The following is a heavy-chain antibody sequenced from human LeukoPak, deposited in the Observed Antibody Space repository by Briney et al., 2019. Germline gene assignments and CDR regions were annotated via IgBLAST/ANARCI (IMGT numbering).Heavy chain of an antibody. Sequence: TSETLSLTCAVYGGSFSGYYWGWIRQPPGKGLEWIGEINHSGSTNYNPSLKSRVTISVDTSKNQFSLKLSSVTAADTAVYYCARDSGYSYGFDYWGQGTLVTVSS. CDR1: GGSFSGYY. CDR3: ARDSGYSYGFDY. J-gene: IGHJ4*02. D-gene: IGHD5-18*01. CDR2: INHSGST. V-gene: IGHV4-34*01.